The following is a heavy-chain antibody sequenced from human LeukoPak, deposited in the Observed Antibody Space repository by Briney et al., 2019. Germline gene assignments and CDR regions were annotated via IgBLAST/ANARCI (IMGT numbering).Heavy chain of an antibody. Sequence: PGGSLRLPCAASGFTVSSNYMSWVRQAPGKGLEWGSVIYSGGSTYYADSVKGRFTISRDNSKNTLYLQMNSLRAEDTAVYYCARESYDSSGWEALVIWGQGTMVTVSS. V-gene: IGHV3-53*01. J-gene: IGHJ3*02. D-gene: IGHD3-22*01. CDR2: IYSGGST. CDR3: ARESYDSSGWEALVI. CDR1: GFTVSSNY.